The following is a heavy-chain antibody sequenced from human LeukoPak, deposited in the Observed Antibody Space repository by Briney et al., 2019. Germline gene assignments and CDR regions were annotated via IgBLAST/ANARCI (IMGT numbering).Heavy chain of an antibody. Sequence: ASVKVSCKASGYTFTNYGISWVRQAPGQGLEWMGWISAYNGNTNYAQKVQGRVTMTTDTSTSTAYMELRSLRSDDTAVYYCARDHSLQPYCSGGSCYSDYWGQGTLVTVSS. D-gene: IGHD2-15*01. J-gene: IGHJ4*02. CDR2: ISAYNGNT. CDR3: ARDHSLQPYCSGGSCYSDY. CDR1: GYTFTNYG. V-gene: IGHV1-18*01.